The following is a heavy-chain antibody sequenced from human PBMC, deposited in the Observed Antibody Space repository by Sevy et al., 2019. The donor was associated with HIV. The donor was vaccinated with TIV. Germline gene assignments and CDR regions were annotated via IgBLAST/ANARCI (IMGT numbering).Heavy chain of an antibody. CDR2: FDPEDGET. CDR3: ATPGEGYAYYYGSGSYYNYYY. D-gene: IGHD3-10*01. CDR1: GYTRTELS. V-gene: IGHV1-24*01. J-gene: IGHJ4*02. Sequence: ASVKVSCKVSGYTRTELSMHWVRQAPGKGLEWMGGFDPEDGETIYAQKFQGRVTMTEDTSTDTAYMELSSLRSEDTAVYYCATPGEGYAYYYGSGSYYNYYYWGQGTLVTVSS.